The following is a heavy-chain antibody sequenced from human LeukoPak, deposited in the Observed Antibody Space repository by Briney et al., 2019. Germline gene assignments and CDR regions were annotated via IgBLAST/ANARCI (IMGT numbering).Heavy chain of an antibody. CDR3: ARSVVTLYWYFDL. Sequence: PSETLSLTCTVSGASVNSNIYYWSWIRQPPGKGLEWIGYIYYSGSTNYNPSLKSRVTISLDTSKNQFSLKLSSVTTADTAVYYCARSVVTLYWYFDLWGRGTLVTVSS. CDR2: IYYSGST. V-gene: IGHV4-61*01. CDR1: GASVNSNIYY. D-gene: IGHD4-23*01. J-gene: IGHJ2*01.